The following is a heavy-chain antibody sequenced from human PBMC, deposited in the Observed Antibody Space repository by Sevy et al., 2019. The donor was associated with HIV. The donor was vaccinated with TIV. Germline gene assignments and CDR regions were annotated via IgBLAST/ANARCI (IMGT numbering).Heavy chain of an antibody. CDR1: GFTLSRHS. J-gene: IGHJ3*02. V-gene: IGHV3-48*01. CDR2: ISSTSSTI. Sequence: GGSLRLSCAASGFTLSRHSFNWVRQAPGKGLEWISYISSTSSTIFYADSVMDRFTISRDNAKNSLYLQMNSLRAEDTAVYYCARALGYCSDTSCPYSLDIWGQGTMVTVSS. CDR3: ARALGYCSDTSCPYSLDI. D-gene: IGHD2-2*01.